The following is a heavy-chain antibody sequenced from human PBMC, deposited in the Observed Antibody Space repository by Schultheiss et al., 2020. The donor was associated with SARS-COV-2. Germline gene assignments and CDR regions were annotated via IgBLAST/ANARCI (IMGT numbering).Heavy chain of an antibody. CDR3: TTEGGGFDY. CDR1: GFTFDDYA. J-gene: IGHJ4*02. Sequence: GGSLRLSCAASGFTFDDYAMHWVRQAPGKGLEWVSVIYSGGSTYYADSVKGRFTISRDNSKNTLYLQMNSLKTEDTAVYYCTTEGGGFDYWGQGTLVTVSS. CDR2: IYSGGST. D-gene: IGHD3-16*01. V-gene: IGHV3-53*01.